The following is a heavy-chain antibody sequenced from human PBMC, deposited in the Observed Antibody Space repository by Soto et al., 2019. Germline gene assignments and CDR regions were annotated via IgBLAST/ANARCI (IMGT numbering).Heavy chain of an antibody. CDR1: GFNFRSHS. J-gene: IGHJ2*01. Sequence: GGSLILSCAASGFNFRSHSMHWVRQAPGNGLEYVSAISSDGGTTYYANSVKGRFTVSRDDSGNTSFLQMGSLRDEDMAVYYCARASCSGGDCYSRRYFDLWGRGTLVTVSS. CDR2: ISSDGGTT. CDR3: ARASCSGGDCYSRRYFDL. V-gene: IGHV3-64*01. D-gene: IGHD2-15*01.